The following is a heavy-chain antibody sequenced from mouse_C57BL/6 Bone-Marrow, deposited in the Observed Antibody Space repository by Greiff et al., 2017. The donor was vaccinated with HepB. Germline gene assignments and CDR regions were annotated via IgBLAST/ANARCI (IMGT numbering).Heavy chain of an antibody. V-gene: IGHV5-16*01. J-gene: IGHJ1*03. Sequence: DVKLVESEGGLVQPGSSMKLSCTASGFTFSDYYMAWVRQVPEKGLEWVANINYDGSSTYYLDSLKSRFIISRDNAKNILCLQMSSLKSEDTATYYCARGLYGYWYFDVWGTGTTVTVSS. CDR1: GFTFSDYY. CDR3: ARGLYGYWYFDV. D-gene: IGHD2-10*02. CDR2: INYDGSST.